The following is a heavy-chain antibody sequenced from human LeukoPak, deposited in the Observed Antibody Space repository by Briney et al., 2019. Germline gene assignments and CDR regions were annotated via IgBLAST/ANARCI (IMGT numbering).Heavy chain of an antibody. CDR2: IYYSGST. Sequence: SVTLSLTCTVSGGPISSYYWSWIRQPPGKGLEWIGYIYYSGSTNYNPSLKSRVTISVDTSKNQFSLKLSSVTAADTAVYYCARDERDWGQGTLVTVSS. CDR1: GGPISSYY. V-gene: IGHV4-59*01. J-gene: IGHJ4*02. CDR3: ARDERD.